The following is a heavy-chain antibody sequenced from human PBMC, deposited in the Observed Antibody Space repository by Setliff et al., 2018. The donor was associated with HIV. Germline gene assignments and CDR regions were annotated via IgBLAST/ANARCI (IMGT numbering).Heavy chain of an antibody. D-gene: IGHD3-16*01. V-gene: IGHV4-34*01. CDR2: IDHRGRP. CDR1: GGSFSDYY. J-gene: IGHJ4*02. CDR3: ARRMGGRDYLDY. Sequence: SETLSLTCGIYGGSFSDYYWSWIRQPPGKGLEWMGEIDHRGRPKYNPSPNSRVTMSVDTSKNQFSLRLSSVAAGDTAVYYCARRMGGRDYLDYWGQGTLVTVSS.